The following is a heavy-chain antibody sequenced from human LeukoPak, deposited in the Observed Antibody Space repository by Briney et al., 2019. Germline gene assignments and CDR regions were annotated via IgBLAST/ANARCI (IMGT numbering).Heavy chain of an antibody. Sequence: ASVKVSCTASGYTFTGYYMHWVRQAPGQGLEWMGIINPSGGSTSYAQKFQGRVTMTRDTSTSTVYMELSSLRSEDTAVYYCARSTAMDQYYFDYWGQGTLVTVSS. D-gene: IGHD5-18*01. V-gene: IGHV1-46*01. CDR2: INPSGGST. CDR3: ARSTAMDQYYFDY. J-gene: IGHJ4*02. CDR1: GYTFTGYY.